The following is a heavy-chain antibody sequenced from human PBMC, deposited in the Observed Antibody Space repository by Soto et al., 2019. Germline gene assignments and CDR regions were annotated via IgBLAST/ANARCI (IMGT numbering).Heavy chain of an antibody. CDR2: IYYSGST. CDR1: GGSISSGGYY. Sequence: QVQLQESGPGLVKPSQTLSLTCTVSGGSISSGGYYWSWIRQHPGKGLEWIGYIYYSGSTYYNPSLKSRVTLSLDTSKNQFSLKLSSVTAADTAVYYCARDGLDLGYFDYWGQGTLVTVSS. V-gene: IGHV4-31*03. CDR3: ARDGLDLGYFDY. J-gene: IGHJ4*02. D-gene: IGHD3-16*01.